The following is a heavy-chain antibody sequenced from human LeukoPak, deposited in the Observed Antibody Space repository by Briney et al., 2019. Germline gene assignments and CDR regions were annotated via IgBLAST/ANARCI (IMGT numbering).Heavy chain of an antibody. CDR2: ISYTGSA. D-gene: IGHD3-3*01. CDR1: GDSISNSAYH. V-gene: IGHV4-39*07. J-gene: IGHJ4*02. Sequence: SETLSLTCTVSGDSISNSAYHWGWIRQPPGKGLEYIGRISYTGSAYYNPSLKSRVTISVDTSKNQFSLKLSSVTAADTAVYYCARVGHYDFWSGYSIDYWGQGTLVTVSS. CDR3: ARVGHYDFWSGYSIDY.